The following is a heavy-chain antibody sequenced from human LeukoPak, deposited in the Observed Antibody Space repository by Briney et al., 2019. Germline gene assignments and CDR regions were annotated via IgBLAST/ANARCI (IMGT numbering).Heavy chain of an antibody. CDR2: ISSRGSGSTI. Sequence: PGGSLRLSCAASGFTFSSYEMNWVRQAPGKGLEWVSYISSRGSGSTIYYADSVKGRFTISRDSAKNSLYLQMNSLRAEDTAVYYCARAQGLGATTQYYFDYWGQGILVTV. V-gene: IGHV3-48*03. CDR1: GFTFSSYE. CDR3: ARAQGLGATTQYYFDY. D-gene: IGHD1-26*01. J-gene: IGHJ4*02.